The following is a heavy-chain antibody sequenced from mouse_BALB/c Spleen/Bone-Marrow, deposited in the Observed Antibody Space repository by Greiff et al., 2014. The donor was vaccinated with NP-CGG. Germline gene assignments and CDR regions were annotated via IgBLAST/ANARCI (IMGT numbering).Heavy chain of an antibody. D-gene: IGHD1-1*01. V-gene: IGHV14-3*02. Sequence: VQLKESGAALVKPGASVKLSCTASDFNIKDASMHWVKQRPEQGLGWIGRIDPANVNTKYDTKFQGKATRTADTASDTAYLLLSSLTSEDTAVYDWAVYYYGRSSFAYWGQGTLVTVSA. CDR2: IDPANVNT. CDR3: AVYYYGRSSFAY. J-gene: IGHJ3*01. CDR1: DFNIKDAS.